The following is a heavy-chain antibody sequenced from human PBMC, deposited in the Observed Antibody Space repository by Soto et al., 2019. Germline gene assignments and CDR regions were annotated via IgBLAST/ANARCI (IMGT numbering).Heavy chain of an antibody. CDR3: AKYYSSSSWGEYYFDY. CDR1: GFTFSSYA. D-gene: IGHD6-6*01. Sequence: GESMRLSCAASGFTFSSYAMSWVRQAPGKGLEWVSAISGSGGSTYYADSVKGRFTISRDNSKNTLYLQMNSLRAEDTAVYYCAKYYSSSSWGEYYFDYWGQGTLVTVSS. CDR2: ISGSGGST. J-gene: IGHJ4*02. V-gene: IGHV3-23*01.